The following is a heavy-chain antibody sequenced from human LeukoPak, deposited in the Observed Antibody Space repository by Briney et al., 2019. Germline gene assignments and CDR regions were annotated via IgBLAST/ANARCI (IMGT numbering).Heavy chain of an antibody. D-gene: IGHD1-26*01. V-gene: IGHV3-53*04. Sequence: GGSLRLSCAASGFTVSSNYMSWVRQAPGKGLEWVSVIYSGGSTYYADSVKGRFTISRHNSKNTLYLQMNSLRAEDTAVYYCARGTSGSYSDAFDIWGQGTMVTVSS. CDR2: IYSGGST. CDR3: ARGTSGSYSDAFDI. CDR1: GFTVSSNY. J-gene: IGHJ3*02.